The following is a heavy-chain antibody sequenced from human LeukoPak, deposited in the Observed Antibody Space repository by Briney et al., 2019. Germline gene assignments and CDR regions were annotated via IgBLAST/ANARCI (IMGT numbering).Heavy chain of an antibody. CDR1: GFTFSSYW. D-gene: IGHD4-17*01. V-gene: IGHV3-7*03. CDR3: AKDPPTEDY. J-gene: IGHJ4*02. CDR2: INHNGNVN. Sequence: GGSLRLSCAASGFTFSSYWMNWARQAPGKGLEWVASINHNGNVNYYVDSVKGRFTISRDNAKNSLYLQMSNLRAEDTAVYYCAKDPPTEDYWGQGTLVTVSS.